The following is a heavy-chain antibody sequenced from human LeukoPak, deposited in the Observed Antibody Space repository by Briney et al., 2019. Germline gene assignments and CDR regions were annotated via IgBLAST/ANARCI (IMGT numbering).Heavy chain of an antibody. CDR3: ARLSGSYYGFYYFDY. Sequence: ASVKVSCKASGGTFSSYAISWVRQAPGQGLEWMGGIIPIFGTANYAQKFQGRVTITADESTSTAYMELSSLRSEDTAVYYCARLSGSYYGFYYFDYWGQGTLVPVSS. CDR1: GGTFSSYA. J-gene: IGHJ4*02. CDR2: IIPIFGTA. V-gene: IGHV1-69*13. D-gene: IGHD1-26*01.